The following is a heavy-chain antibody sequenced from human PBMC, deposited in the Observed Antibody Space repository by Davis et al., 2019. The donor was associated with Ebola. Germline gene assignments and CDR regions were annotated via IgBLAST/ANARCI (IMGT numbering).Heavy chain of an antibody. V-gene: IGHV3-30*03. CDR3: ARSTGDY. Sequence: GESLKISCAASGFTFSSYGMHWVRQAPGKGLEWVAVISYDGSNKYYADSVKGRFTISRDNSKNTLYLQMNSLSAEDTAVYYCARSTGDYWGQGTLVTVSS. CDR1: GFTFSSYG. D-gene: IGHD4-17*01. CDR2: ISYDGSNK. J-gene: IGHJ4*02.